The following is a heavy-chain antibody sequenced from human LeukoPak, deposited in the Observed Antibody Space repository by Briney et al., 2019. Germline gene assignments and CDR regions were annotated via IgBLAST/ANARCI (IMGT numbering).Heavy chain of an antibody. CDR3: ASQPSSWFPANY. Sequence: PGGSLRLSCGAAGFIVSAYVVSWVRQAPGKGLEWVSGISGSGDSTYYADSVKGRLTISRDRSKNTLYLQMNSLRVEDTAVYYCASQPSSWFPANYWGQGTLVTVSS. CDR1: GFIVSAYV. V-gene: IGHV3-23*01. J-gene: IGHJ4*02. D-gene: IGHD6-13*01. CDR2: ISGSGDST.